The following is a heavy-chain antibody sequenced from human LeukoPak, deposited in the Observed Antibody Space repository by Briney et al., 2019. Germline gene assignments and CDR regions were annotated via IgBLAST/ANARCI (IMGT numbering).Heavy chain of an antibody. J-gene: IGHJ6*03. D-gene: IGHD6-13*01. CDR3: ARDGGSSSWYFHYYYMDV. V-gene: IGHV1-69*06. CDR2: IIPIFGTA. CDR1: GYTFSSYA. Sequence: GASVKVSCKASGYTFSSYAISWVRQAPGQGLEWMGGIIPIFGTANYAQKFQGRVTITADKSTSTAYMELSSLRSEDTAVYYCARDGGSSSWYFHYYYMDVWGKGTTVTVSS.